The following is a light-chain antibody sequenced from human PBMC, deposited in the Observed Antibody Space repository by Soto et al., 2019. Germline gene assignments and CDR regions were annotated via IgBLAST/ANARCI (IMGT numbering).Light chain of an antibody. V-gene: IGLV4-69*01. J-gene: IGLJ2*01. Sequence: QLVLTQSPSASASLGASVKLTCTLSSGHSSDAIAWHQQQPEKGPRFLMNLNRDGSHTKGDGIPYRFSGSSSGAERYLTISSLQSEDEADYSCQTWGTGIVIFGGGTKLTVL. CDR1: SGHSSDA. CDR2: LNRDGSH. CDR3: QTWGTGIVI.